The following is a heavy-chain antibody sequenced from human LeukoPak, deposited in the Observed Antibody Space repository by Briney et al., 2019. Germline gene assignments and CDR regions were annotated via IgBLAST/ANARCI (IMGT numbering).Heavy chain of an antibody. CDR3: ARAGLGYCSSTSCYSFDY. V-gene: IGHV4-59*01. CDR1: GGSISSYY. Sequence: SETLSLTCTVSGGSISSYYWSWIRQPPGKGLEWIGYIYYSGSTNYNPSLKSRVTISVDTSKNQFSLKLSSVTAADTAVYYCARAGLGYCSSTSCYSFDYWGQGTLVTVSS. D-gene: IGHD2-2*01. J-gene: IGHJ4*02. CDR2: IYYSGST.